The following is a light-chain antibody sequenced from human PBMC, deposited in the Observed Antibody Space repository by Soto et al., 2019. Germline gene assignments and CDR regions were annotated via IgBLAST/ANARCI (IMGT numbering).Light chain of an antibody. Sequence: QSVLTQPRSVSGSPGQSVTISCTGNNNEVVGYNYVSWYQQHPGKAPKLMIYDVSKRPSGVPDRFSGSKSGNTASLTISGLQAEDEADYYCCSYAGSYTFPYVFGTGTKVTVL. CDR1: NNEVVGYNY. V-gene: IGLV2-11*01. CDR3: CSYAGSYTFPYV. CDR2: DVS. J-gene: IGLJ1*01.